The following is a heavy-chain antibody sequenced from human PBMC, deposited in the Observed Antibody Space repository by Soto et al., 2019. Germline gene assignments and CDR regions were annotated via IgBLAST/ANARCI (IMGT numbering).Heavy chain of an antibody. CDR3: ARSIQYGGGDCSLDDAFDI. D-gene: IGHD2-21*01. Sequence: GESLKISCKGSGYSFTSYWIGWVRQMPGKGLEWMGIIYPGDSDTRYSPPFQGQVTISADKSISTAYLQWSSLKASDTAMYYCARSIQYGGGDCSLDDAFDIWGQGTMVTVSS. J-gene: IGHJ3*02. CDR1: GYSFTSYW. CDR2: IYPGDSDT. V-gene: IGHV5-51*01.